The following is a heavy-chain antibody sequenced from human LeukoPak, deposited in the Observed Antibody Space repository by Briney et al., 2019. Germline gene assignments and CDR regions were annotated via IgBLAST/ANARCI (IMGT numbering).Heavy chain of an antibody. Sequence: GGSLRLSCAASGSTFSSYGMHWVRQAPGKGLEWVALTWYDGSNKSYGDSVKGRFTISRDNSKNTLYLQMSSLRAEDTAVYYCARDQSLLYFDYWGQGTLVTVSS. CDR2: TWYDGSNK. D-gene: IGHD2-15*01. CDR1: GSTFSSYG. CDR3: ARDQSLLYFDY. V-gene: IGHV3-33*01. J-gene: IGHJ4*02.